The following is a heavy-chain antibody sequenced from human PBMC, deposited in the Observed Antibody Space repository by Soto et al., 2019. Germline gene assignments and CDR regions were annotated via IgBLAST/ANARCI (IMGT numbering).Heavy chain of an antibody. Sequence: QVQLVQSGAEVKKHGASVKVSCQASGYTFTAQYLHCGRKAPGEGLEWMGWINPTNGATMYAQKFQGRFTMTSDTAMSTAYWEVRSLRPDDTAVYYCAKGDISWVSWFDTWGQGTLVTVSS. D-gene: IGHD2-15*01. CDR2: INPTNGAT. J-gene: IGHJ5*02. CDR3: AKGDISWVSWFDT. CDR1: GYTFTAQY. V-gene: IGHV1-2*02.